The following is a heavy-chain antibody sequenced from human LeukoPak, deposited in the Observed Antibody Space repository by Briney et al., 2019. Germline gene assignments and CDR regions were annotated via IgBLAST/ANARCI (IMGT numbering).Heavy chain of an antibody. CDR3: ARHDSCGPWVFDY. CDR1: GGSISSYY. J-gene: IGHJ4*02. Sequence: PSETLSLTCTVSGGSISSYYWSWIRQPPGKGLEWIGYIYYSGSTNYNPSLKSRVTISVDTSKNQFSLKLSSVTAADTAVYYCARHDSCGPWVFDYWGQGTLVTVSS. V-gene: IGHV4-59*08. D-gene: IGHD5-18*01. CDR2: IYYSGST.